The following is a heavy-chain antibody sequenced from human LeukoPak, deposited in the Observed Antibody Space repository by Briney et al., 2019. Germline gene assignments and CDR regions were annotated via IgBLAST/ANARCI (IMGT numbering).Heavy chain of an antibody. CDR3: ARASYYYDSMRGRRDLHAFDT. J-gene: IGHJ3*02. V-gene: IGHV4-4*07. CDR1: GGSISSYY. CDR2: IYTSGST. Sequence: SETLSLTCTVSGGSISSYYWSWIRQPAGKGLEWIGRIYTSGSTNYNPSLKSRVTMSVDTSKNQFSLKLSSVTAADTAVYYCARASYYYDSMRGRRDLHAFDTWGQGTMVTVSS. D-gene: IGHD3-22*01.